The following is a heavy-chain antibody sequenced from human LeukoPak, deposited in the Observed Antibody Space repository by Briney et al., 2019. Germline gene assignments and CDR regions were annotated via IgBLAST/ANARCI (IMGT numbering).Heavy chain of an antibody. Sequence: SDTLSLTCAVYGESSFSSYYWSWIRQTPGGALEWIGEINHSGYTNYNPSLKSRVTLSIDTSKNQFSLRVTSVTAADTAVYYCSRQVVGNDYWGQGTLVTVSS. D-gene: IGHD3-22*01. CDR2: INHSGYT. CDR3: SRQVVGNDY. J-gene: IGHJ4*02. V-gene: IGHV4-34*01. CDR1: GESSFSSYY.